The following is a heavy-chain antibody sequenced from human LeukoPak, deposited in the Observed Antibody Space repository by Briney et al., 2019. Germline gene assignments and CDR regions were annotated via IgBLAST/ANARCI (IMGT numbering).Heavy chain of an antibody. J-gene: IGHJ4*02. CDR3: ARDWYHAIDY. CDR1: GFTFSSYT. CDR2: ISSSSSYI. V-gene: IGHV3-21*01. D-gene: IGHD2-2*01. Sequence: GGSLRLSCAASGFTFSSYTMNWVRQAPGKGLEWVSSISSSSSYIYYADSVKGRFTISRDNAKNTLYLQMNSLRVDDTAIYYCARDWYHAIDYWGQGTLVTVSS.